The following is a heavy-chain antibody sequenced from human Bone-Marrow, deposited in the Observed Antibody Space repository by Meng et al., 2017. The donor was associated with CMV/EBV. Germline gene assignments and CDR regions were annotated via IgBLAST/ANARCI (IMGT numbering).Heavy chain of an antibody. D-gene: IGHD3-16*01. V-gene: IGHV3-48*04. Sequence: GESLKISCAASGFTFNTYSMNWVRQAPGKGLEWVSYIGVRGSSKQYSDYVKGRFTISRDNGKNSLYLQMNSLRAEDTAVYYCASDRVAYTTSSDPFEYWGQGTLVTVSS. CDR2: IGVRGSSK. CDR3: ASDRVAYTTSSDPFEY. J-gene: IGHJ4*02. CDR1: GFTFNTYS.